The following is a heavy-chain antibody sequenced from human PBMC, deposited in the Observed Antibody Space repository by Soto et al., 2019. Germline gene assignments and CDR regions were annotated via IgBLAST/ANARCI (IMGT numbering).Heavy chain of an antibody. V-gene: IGHV3-21*01. CDR1: GFTFSSYS. CDR2: ISSSSSYI. Sequence: PGGSLRLSCAASGFTFSSYSMNWVRQAPGKGLEWVSSISSSSSYIYYADSVKGRFTISRDNAKNSLYLQMNSLRAEDTAVYYCARGNRDYYYGMDVWGQGTTVTVSS. CDR3: ARGNRDYYYGMDV. J-gene: IGHJ6*02.